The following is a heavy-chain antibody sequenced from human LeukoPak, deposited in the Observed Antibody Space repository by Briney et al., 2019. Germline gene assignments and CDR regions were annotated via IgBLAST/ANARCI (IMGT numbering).Heavy chain of an antibody. CDR3: ARERSSSSEGGMDV. D-gene: IGHD6-6*01. J-gene: IGHJ6*02. CDR2: IYYSGST. V-gene: IGHV4-61*01. Sequence: PSETLSLTCTVSGGSISSSSYYWGWIRQPPGKGLEWIGYIYYSGSTNYNPSLKSRVTISVDTSKNQFSLKLSSVTAADTAVYYCARERSSSSEGGMDVWGQGTTVTVSS. CDR1: GGSISSSSYY.